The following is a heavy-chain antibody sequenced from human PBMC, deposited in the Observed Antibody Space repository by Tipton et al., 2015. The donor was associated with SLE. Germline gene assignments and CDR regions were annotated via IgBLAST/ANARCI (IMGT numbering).Heavy chain of an antibody. CDR2: IYYSGST. J-gene: IGHJ1*01. CDR3: ARGDDSIWGSYRHPLL. CDR1: GGSISSYY. V-gene: IGHV4-59*01. Sequence: TLSLTCTVSGGSISSYYWSWIRQPPGKGLEWIGHIYYSGSTNYKSSLKSRVTISIDTSKNQFSLKLSSVTAADTAVYYCARGDDSIWGSYRHPLLWGQGILVTVSS. D-gene: IGHD3-16*02.